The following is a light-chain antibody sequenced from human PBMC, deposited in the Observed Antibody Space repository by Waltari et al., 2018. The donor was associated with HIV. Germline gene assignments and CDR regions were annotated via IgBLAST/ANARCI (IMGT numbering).Light chain of an antibody. J-gene: IGLJ3*02. CDR1: NSNIAINY. CDR2: WDN. Sequence: QSVLTQPPSASGTPGQRVTIHCSGSNSNIAINYVYWYQQLPGTAPKLLIYWDNQRPSGVPGRFSGSKSGTSASLAISGLRSEDEADYYCAAWDDSLSGRVFGGGTNLTVL. CDR3: AAWDDSLSGRV. V-gene: IGLV1-47*01.